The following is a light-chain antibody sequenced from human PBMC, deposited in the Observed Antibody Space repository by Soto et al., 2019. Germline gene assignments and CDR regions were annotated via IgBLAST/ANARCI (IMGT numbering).Light chain of an antibody. CDR3: MQALQTPPHT. CDR2: LGS. V-gene: IGKV2-28*01. CDR1: QSLLHSNGYNY. Sequence: DIVMTQSPLSLPVTPGEPASISCRSSQSLLHSNGYNYLDWYLQKPGQSPQLLIYLGSNRASGVPDRFSGGGSGTDFKLKISRVEAEDVGVYYCMQALQTPPHTFGQGTKLEIK. J-gene: IGKJ2*01.